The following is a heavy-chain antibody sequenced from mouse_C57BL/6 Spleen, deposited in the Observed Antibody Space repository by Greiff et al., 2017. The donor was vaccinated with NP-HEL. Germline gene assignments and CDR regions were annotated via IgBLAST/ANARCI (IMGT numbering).Heavy chain of an antibody. Sequence: EVQLQQSVAELVRPGASVKLSCTASGFNIKNTYMHWVKQRPEQGLEWIGRIDPANGNTKYAPKFQGKATITADTSSNTAYRQLSSLTSEDAAIYYGAPMFTTRGYYAMDYWGQGTSVTVSA. J-gene: IGHJ4*01. CDR2: IDPANGNT. CDR1: GFNIKNTY. CDR3: APMFTTRGYYAMDY. D-gene: IGHD2-2*01. V-gene: IGHV14-3*01.